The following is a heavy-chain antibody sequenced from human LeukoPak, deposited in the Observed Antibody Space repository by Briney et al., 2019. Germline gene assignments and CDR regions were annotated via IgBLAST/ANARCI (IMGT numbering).Heavy chain of an antibody. Sequence: PGGSLRLSCAASGFTVSSNYMSWVRLAPGKGLEWVSVIYSGGSTYYADSVKGRFTISRDNSKNTLYPQMNSLRAEDTAVYYCARDLVAVAGTVDYWGQGTLVTVSS. D-gene: IGHD6-19*01. CDR3: ARDLVAVAGTVDY. CDR2: IYSGGST. J-gene: IGHJ4*02. CDR1: GFTVSSNY. V-gene: IGHV3-66*02.